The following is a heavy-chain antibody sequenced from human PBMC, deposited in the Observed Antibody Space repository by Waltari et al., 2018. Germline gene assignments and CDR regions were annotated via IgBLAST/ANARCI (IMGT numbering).Heavy chain of an antibody. D-gene: IGHD2-15*01. V-gene: IGHV4-38-2*01. CDR1: GYSISSGYY. J-gene: IGHJ3*02. CDR2: IYHSGST. CDR3: ARPPYHGSAFDI. Sequence: QVQLQESGPGLVKPSETLSLTCAVSGYSISSGYYWGWIRQPPGKGLEWIGSIYHSGSTYYNPSLKSRVTISVDTSKNQFSLKLSSVTAADTAVYYCARPPYHGSAFDIWGQGTMVTVSS.